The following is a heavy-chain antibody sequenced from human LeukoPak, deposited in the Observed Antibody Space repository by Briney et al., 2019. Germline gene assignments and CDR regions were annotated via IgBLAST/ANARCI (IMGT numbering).Heavy chain of an antibody. D-gene: IGHD3-3*01. CDR1: GFTFSSYS. CDR2: ISSSSSTI. V-gene: IGHV3-48*01. CDR3: ARVGYYDFWSGFATGFDY. Sequence: GGSLRLSCPASGFTFSSYSMNWVRQAPGKGLEWVSYISSSSSTIYYADSVKGRFTISRDNAKNSLYLQMNSLRAEDTAVYYCARVGYYDFWSGFATGFDYWGQGTLVTVSS. J-gene: IGHJ4*02.